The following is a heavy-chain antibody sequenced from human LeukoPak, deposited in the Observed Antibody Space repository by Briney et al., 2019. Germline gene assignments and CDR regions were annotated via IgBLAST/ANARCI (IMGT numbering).Heavy chain of an antibody. CDR3: ARDVSYYDSGYYYDY. D-gene: IGHD3-22*01. Sequence: ASVKVSCKASGYTFTGYYINWVRQAPGQGLEWMGRINPNSGGTNYAQKFQGRVTMTRDTSINTAYMELSRLRSDDTAVHYCARDVSYYDSGYYYDYWGQGTLVTVSS. V-gene: IGHV1-2*06. J-gene: IGHJ4*02. CDR2: INPNSGGT. CDR1: GYTFTGYY.